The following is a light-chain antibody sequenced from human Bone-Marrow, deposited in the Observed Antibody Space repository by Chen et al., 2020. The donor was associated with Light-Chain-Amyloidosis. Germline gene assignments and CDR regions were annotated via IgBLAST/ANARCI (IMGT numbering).Light chain of an antibody. Sequence: NFILTQPHSVSESPGKTVIISCTSSSGSIATNYVQWYPQRPGSSPTTVIYADDQRPSGVPDRFSGSIDRSSNSASLTISGLKTEDEADYYCQSYQGSSQGVFGGGTKLTVL. CDR1: SGSIATNY. CDR2: ADD. J-gene: IGLJ3*02. V-gene: IGLV6-57*01. CDR3: QSYQGSSQGV.